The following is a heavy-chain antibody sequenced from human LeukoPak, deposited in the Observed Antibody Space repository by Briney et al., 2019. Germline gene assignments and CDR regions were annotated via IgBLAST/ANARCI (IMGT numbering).Heavy chain of an antibody. D-gene: IGHD6-13*01. CDR2: ISAGGTPV. V-gene: IGHV3-48*01. J-gene: IGHJ4*02. CDR1: GFTFSSYS. Sequence: GGSLRLSCAASGFTFSSYSMNWVRLAPGKGLEWISYISAGGTPVYYADSVEGRFTVSRDNEKNSLYLQLNSLRADDTAVYYCARDFRSSSWYIGDYWGQGAQATVSP. CDR3: ARDFRSSSWYIGDY.